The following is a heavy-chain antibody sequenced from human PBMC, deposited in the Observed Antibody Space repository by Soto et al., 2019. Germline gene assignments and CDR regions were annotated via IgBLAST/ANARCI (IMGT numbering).Heavy chain of an antibody. CDR2: IDPSDSYT. CDR3: ARLSYYGSGSYYIPNSHYYYGMVV. D-gene: IGHD3-10*01. V-gene: IGHV5-10-1*03. CDR1: GYSFTSYW. J-gene: IGHJ6*02. Sequence: EVQLVQSGAEVKKPGESLRISCKGSGYSFTSYWISWVRQMPGKGLEWMGRIDPSDSYTNYSPSFQGHVTISADKSISTAYLQWSSLKASDTAMYYCARLSYYGSGSYYIPNSHYYYGMVVWGQGTTVTVSS.